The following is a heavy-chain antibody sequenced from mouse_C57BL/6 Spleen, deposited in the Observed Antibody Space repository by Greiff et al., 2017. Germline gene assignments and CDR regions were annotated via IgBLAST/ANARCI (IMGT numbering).Heavy chain of an antibody. CDR3: AGAYYSNSWFSY. V-gene: IGHV1-26*01. J-gene: IGHJ3*01. D-gene: IGHD2-5*01. CDR2: INPNNGGT. Sequence: EVQLQQSGPELVKPGASVKISCKASGYTFTDYYMNWVKQSHGKSLEWIGDINPNNGGTSYNQKFKGKATLTVDKSSSTAYMELRSLTSEDSAVYYCAGAYYSNSWFSYWGQGTLVTVSA. CDR1: GYTFTDYY.